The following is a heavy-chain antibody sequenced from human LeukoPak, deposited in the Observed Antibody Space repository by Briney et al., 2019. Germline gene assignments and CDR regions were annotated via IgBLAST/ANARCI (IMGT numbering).Heavy chain of an antibody. D-gene: IGHD5-18*01. Sequence: GASVKVSCKASGYTFTSYYMHWVRQAPGQGLEWMGIINPSGGSTSYAQKFQGRVTMTRDTSTSTVYMELGSLRSEDTAVYYCARDGYSYGQGRYYYYYYMDVWGKGTTVTVSS. CDR3: ARDGYSYGQGRYYYYYYMDV. J-gene: IGHJ6*03. CDR1: GYTFTSYY. CDR2: INPSGGST. V-gene: IGHV1-46*01.